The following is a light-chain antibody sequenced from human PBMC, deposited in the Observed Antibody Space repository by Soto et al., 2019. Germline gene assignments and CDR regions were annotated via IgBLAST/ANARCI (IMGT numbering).Light chain of an antibody. CDR1: QSVNSY. CDR3: QQYKNWPWT. J-gene: IGKJ1*01. V-gene: IGKV3-15*01. CDR2: AAS. Sequence: EIMLTKSPATLPVSPETGATSPCMASQSVNSYLAWYQQKPGQAPRLLIYAASTMATGIPARFSGSGSGTEFTLTISSLQSEDFAVYYCQQYKNWPWTFGQGTKVDIK.